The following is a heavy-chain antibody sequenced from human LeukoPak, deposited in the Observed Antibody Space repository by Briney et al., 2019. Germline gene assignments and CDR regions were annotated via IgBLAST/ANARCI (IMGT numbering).Heavy chain of an antibody. J-gene: IGHJ5*02. Sequence: SVKVSYEASGYTFTNYHMHWVRQAPGQGLEWMGIINPSGGSTSYAQKFQGRVTMTRDTSTSTVYMEMSSLRSDDTAVYYCARGGNTWRNWLDPWGLGTLVTVSS. D-gene: IGHD3-16*01. CDR2: INPSGGST. V-gene: IGHV1-46*01. CDR1: GYTFTNYH. CDR3: ARGGNTWRNWLDP.